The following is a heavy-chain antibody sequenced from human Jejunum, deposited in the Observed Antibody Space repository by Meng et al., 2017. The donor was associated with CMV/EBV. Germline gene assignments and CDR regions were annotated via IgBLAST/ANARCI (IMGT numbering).Heavy chain of an antibody. Sequence: TGYYIHWVRPAPGRWLEWMGWINPNFSGTDYAQKFQGKVTMTRDTSISKAYMELSNLSSDDTGVYYCARDYYDSSGYNWRGAFDIWGQGAMVTVSS. D-gene: IGHD3-22*01. J-gene: IGHJ3*02. V-gene: IGHV1-2*02. CDR2: INPNFSGT. CDR1: TGYY. CDR3: ARDYYDSSGYNWRGAFDI.